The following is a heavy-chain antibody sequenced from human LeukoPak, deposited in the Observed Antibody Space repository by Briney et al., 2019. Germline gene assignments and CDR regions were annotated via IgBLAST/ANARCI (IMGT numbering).Heavy chain of an antibody. J-gene: IGHJ4*02. V-gene: IGHV3-9*01. CDR2: ISWNSGSE. Sequence: GGSLRLSCAASGFSFDDYAMHWLRQAPGKGLQWVSGISWNSGSEGYADSVKGRFTISRDNAKNSLYLQMNSLRAEDTAIYYCTRVGYIDEGIDYWGQGTLVTVSS. CDR3: TRVGYIDEGIDY. CDR1: GFSFDDYA. D-gene: IGHD5-24*01.